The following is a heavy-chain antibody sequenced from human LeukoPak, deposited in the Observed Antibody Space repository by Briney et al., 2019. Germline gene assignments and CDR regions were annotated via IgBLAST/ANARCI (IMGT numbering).Heavy chain of an antibody. CDR3: ARNRHDYGGNSLGAFDI. Sequence: SGPALVKPTQTLTLTCTFSGFSLSTSGMCVSWIRQPPGKALEWLARIDWDDDKYYSTSLKIRLTISKDTSKNQVVLTMTNMDPVDTATYYCARNRHDYGGNSLGAFDIWGQGTMVTVSS. CDR1: GFSLSTSGMC. J-gene: IGHJ3*02. D-gene: IGHD4-23*01. V-gene: IGHV2-70*11. CDR2: IDWDDDK.